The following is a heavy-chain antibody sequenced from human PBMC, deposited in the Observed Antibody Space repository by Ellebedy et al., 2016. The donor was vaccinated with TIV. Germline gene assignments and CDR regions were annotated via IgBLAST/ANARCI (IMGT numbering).Heavy chain of an antibody. D-gene: IGHD4-23*01. Sequence: GGSLRLSXAASGFTFSVSAMSWVRQAPGKGLEWVSGISGSGASTYYADSVRGRFTISRDNSKNTVYVHMNGLRDEDTAVYYCAKDRGYGSNGLESWGQGTLVTVSS. CDR2: ISGSGAST. J-gene: IGHJ4*02. V-gene: IGHV3-23*01. CDR1: GFTFSVSA. CDR3: AKDRGYGSNGLES.